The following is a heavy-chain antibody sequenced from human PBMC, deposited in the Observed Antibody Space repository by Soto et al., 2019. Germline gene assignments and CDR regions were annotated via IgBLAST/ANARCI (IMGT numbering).Heavy chain of an antibody. V-gene: IGHV3-13*01. CDR1: GFTFRSYD. CDR2: IGTAGDT. J-gene: IGHJ3*02. CDR3: AREGYPDAFDI. Sequence: PGGALRLSCAAPGFTFRSYDMHWVRQATGKGLEWVSAIGTAGDTYYPGSVKGRFTISRENAKNSLYLQMNSLRAGDTAVYYCAREGYPDAFDIWGQGTMVTVS. D-gene: IGHD6-13*01.